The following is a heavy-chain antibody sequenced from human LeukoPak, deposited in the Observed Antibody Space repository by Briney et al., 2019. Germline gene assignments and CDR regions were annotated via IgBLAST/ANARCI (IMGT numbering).Heavy chain of an antibody. CDR3: ARGYARSVYYYYGMDV. CDR2: ISSSGSTI. J-gene: IGHJ6*02. Sequence: PGGSLRLSCAASGFTFSDYYMSWIRQAPGKGLELVSYISSSGSTIYYADSVKVRFTISRDNAKTSMYLQMNSLRAEDTAVYYCARGYARSVYYYYGMDVWGQGTTVTVSS. D-gene: IGHD2-15*01. CDR1: GFTFSDYY. V-gene: IGHV3-11*01.